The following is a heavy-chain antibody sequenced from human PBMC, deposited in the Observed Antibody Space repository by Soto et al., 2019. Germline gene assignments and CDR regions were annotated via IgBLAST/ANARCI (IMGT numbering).Heavy chain of an antibody. V-gene: IGHV3-23*01. D-gene: IGHD2-8*02. Sequence: EVEVLESGGGLQQPGGSLRLSCVASGFTFNAHAMTWVRQGPGVGLEWTSSISGDGKSTYYADSVKGRFTVSRDNSKNTLTLQMNSLRVEDTATYYCVKDWTGNKCPCLDVWGKGTKVTVSS. CDR2: ISGDGKST. J-gene: IGHJ6*03. CDR1: GFTFNAHA. CDR3: VKDWTGNKCPCLDV.